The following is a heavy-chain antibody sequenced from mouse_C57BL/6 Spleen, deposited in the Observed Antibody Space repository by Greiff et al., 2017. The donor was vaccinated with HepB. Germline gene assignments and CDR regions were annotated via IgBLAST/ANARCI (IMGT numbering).Heavy chain of an antibody. Sequence: VQGVESGAELVKPGASVKMSCKASGYTFTTYPIEWMKQNHGKSLEWIGNFHPYNDDTKYNEKFKGKATLTVEKSSSTVYLQLSRLTSDDSAVYYCARGPIYYDYDGFAYWGQGTLVTVSA. CDR1: GYTFTTYP. D-gene: IGHD2-4*01. CDR2: FHPYNDDT. J-gene: IGHJ3*01. CDR3: ARGPIYYDYDGFAY. V-gene: IGHV1-47*01.